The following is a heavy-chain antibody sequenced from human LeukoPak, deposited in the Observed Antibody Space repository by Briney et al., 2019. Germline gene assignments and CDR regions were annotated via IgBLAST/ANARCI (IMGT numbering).Heavy chain of an antibody. Sequence: ASVKASCKASGYTFTSYGISWVRQAPGQGLEWMGWISAYNGNTNYAQKLQGRVTMTTDTSTSTAYMKLRSLRSDDTAAYYCARSLGYCSSTSCRGAFDIWGQGTMVTVSS. V-gene: IGHV1-18*01. D-gene: IGHD2-2*01. CDR2: ISAYNGNT. CDR3: ARSLGYCSSTSCRGAFDI. J-gene: IGHJ3*02. CDR1: GYTFTSYG.